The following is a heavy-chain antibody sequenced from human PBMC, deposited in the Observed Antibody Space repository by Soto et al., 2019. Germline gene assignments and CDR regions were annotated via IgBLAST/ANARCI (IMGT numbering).Heavy chain of an antibody. CDR2: IYYSGST. Sequence: SETLSLTCTVSGGSISSYYWSWIRQPPGKGLEWIGYIYYSGSTNYNPSLKSRVTISVDTSKNQFSLKLSSVTAADTAVYYCTRGRAFLSYFDYWGQGTLVTVSS. D-gene: IGHD2-21*01. J-gene: IGHJ4*02. CDR3: TRGRAFLSYFDY. CDR1: GGSISSYY. V-gene: IGHV4-59*01.